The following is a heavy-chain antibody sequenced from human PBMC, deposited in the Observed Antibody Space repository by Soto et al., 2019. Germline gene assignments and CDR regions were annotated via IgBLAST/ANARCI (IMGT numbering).Heavy chain of an antibody. J-gene: IGHJ4*02. CDR1: GFTFSSYA. CDR2: ISGSGGST. D-gene: IGHD1-7*01. CDR3: AKDNLFPGTTR. Sequence: GGSLRLSCAASGFTFSSYAMSWVRQAPGKGLEWVSAISGSGGSTYYADSGKGRFTISRDKSKNTLYLQMNSLRAEDTAVYYCAKDNLFPGTTRWGQGTLVTVSS. V-gene: IGHV3-23*01.